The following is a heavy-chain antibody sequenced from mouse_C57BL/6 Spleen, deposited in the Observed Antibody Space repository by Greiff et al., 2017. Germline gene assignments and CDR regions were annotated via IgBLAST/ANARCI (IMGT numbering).Heavy chain of an antibody. V-gene: IGHV1-69*01. CDR3: ASNYGSRPHFDY. CDR1: GYTFTSYW. J-gene: IGHJ2*01. D-gene: IGHD1-1*01. CDR2: IDPSDSYT. Sequence: VQLQQPGAELVMPGASVKLSCKASGYTFTSYWMHWVKQRPGQGLEWIGEIDPSDSYTNYNQKFKGKATLTVDKSSSTAYMQLSSLTSEDSAVYYCASNYGSRPHFDYWGQGTTLTVSS.